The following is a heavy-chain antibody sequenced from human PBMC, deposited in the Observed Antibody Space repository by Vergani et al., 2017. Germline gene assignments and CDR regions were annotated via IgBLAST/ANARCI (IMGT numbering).Heavy chain of an antibody. D-gene: IGHD3-22*01. J-gene: IGHJ3*02. CDR3: AGHYYDSSGLTDAFDI. CDR2: IYYSGST. V-gene: IGHV4-39*07. CDR1: GGSISSSSYY. Sequence: QLQLQESGPGLVKPSETLSLTCTVSGGSISSSSYYWGWIRQPPGKGLEWIGSIYYSGSTYYNPSLKSRVTISVDTSKNQFSLKLSSVTAADTAVYYCAGHYYDSSGLTDAFDIWGQGTMVTVSS.